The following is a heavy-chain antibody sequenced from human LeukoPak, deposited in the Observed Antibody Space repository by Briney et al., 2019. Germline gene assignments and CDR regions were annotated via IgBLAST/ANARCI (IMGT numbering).Heavy chain of an antibody. Sequence: ASVKVSCKASGYTFTSYAMHWVRQAPGQRLERMGRINAGNGNTKYSQKFQGRVTITRDTSASTAYMELSSLRSEDTAVYYCAREKYGSGSYSYYFEYWGQGTLVTVSS. CDR3: AREKYGSGSYSYYFEY. CDR2: INAGNGNT. D-gene: IGHD3-10*01. V-gene: IGHV1-3*01. CDR1: GYTFTSYA. J-gene: IGHJ4*02.